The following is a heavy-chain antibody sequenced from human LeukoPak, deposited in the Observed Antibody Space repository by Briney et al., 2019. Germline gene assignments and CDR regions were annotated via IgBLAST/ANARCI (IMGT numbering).Heavy chain of an antibody. CDR2: VSSSSSYI. CDR1: GFTFSSYS. J-gene: IGHJ4*02. V-gene: IGHV3-21*01. D-gene: IGHD4-17*01. CDR3: ARSYGDYRTFDY. Sequence: PGGSLRLSCAASGFTFSSYSMNWVRQAPGKGLEWVSSVSSSSSYIYYADSVKGRFTISRDNAKNSLYLQMNSLRAEDTAVYYCARSYGDYRTFDYWGQGTLVTVSS.